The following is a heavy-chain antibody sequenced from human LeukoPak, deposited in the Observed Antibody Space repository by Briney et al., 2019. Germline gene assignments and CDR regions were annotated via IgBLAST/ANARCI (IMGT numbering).Heavy chain of an antibody. V-gene: IGHV4-38-2*01. D-gene: IGHD2-15*01. J-gene: IGHJ4*02. CDR3: ARSAPTLDIVVVVAATDFDY. CDR2: IYHSGST. Sequence: SETLSLTCAVSGYSISSGYYWGWIRQPPGKGLEWIGSIYHSGSTYYNPSLKSRVTISVDTSKNQFSLKLSSVTAADTAVYYCARSAPTLDIVVVVAATDFDYWGQGTLVAVSS. CDR1: GYSISSGYY.